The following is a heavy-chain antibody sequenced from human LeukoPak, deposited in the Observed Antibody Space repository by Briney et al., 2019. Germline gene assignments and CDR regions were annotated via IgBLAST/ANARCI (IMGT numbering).Heavy chain of an antibody. Sequence: PGGSLRLSCAASGFTFSDYNMNWVRQAPGKGLEWVSYISSSTSTIYYADSVKGRFTISRDNVKNSLYLQMVSLRVEDTAVYYCTRVDPIAVAGDDYWGQGTRVAVSS. D-gene: IGHD6-19*01. CDR3: TRVDPIAVAGDDY. V-gene: IGHV3-48*01. J-gene: IGHJ4*02. CDR1: GFTFSDYN. CDR2: ISSSTSTI.